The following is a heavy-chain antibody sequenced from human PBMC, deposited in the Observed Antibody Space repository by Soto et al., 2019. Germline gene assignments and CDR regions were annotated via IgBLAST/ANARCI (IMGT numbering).Heavy chain of an antibody. D-gene: IGHD3-3*01. CDR3: ARDRRITIFGVVIITPKAPSYYYGMDV. J-gene: IGHJ6*02. CDR1: GGSISSSNW. V-gene: IGHV4-4*02. Sequence: SDTVSLTCAVSGGSISSSNWWSCVRQPPGKGLEWIGDIYHSGSTNYNPSLKSRVTISVDKSKNQFSLKLSSVTAADTAVYYCARDRRITIFGVVIITPKAPSYYYGMDVWGPGTTVTVSS. CDR2: IYHSGST.